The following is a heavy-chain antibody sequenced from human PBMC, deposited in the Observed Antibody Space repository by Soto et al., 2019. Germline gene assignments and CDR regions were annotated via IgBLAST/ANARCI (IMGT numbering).Heavy chain of an antibody. J-gene: IGHJ5*02. V-gene: IGHV4-59*01. CDR3: ARGRNNWFDP. CDR2: IYYSGST. Sequence: PSETLSLTCTVSGGSISTYNWSWIRQPPGKGPEWIGYIYYSGSTSYNPSLKSRLTISVDTSKNHFSLKLTSVNAADTAVYYCARGRNNWFDPWGQGTLVTVSS. CDR1: GGSISTYN.